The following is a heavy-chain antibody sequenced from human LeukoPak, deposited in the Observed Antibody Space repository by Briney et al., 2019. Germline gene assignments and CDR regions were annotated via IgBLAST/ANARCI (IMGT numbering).Heavy chain of an antibody. D-gene: IGHD1-26*01. CDR2: ISGSGGST. CDR1: GFTFSSYA. V-gene: IGHV3-23*01. J-gene: IGHJ4*02. CDR3: AHSGSYIDY. Sequence: GGSLRLSCAASGFTFSSYAMSWVRQAPGKGLEWVSAISGSGGSTYYADSVKGRFTISRDNAKNSLYLQMNSLRAEDTAVYYCAHSGSYIDYWGQGTLVTVSS.